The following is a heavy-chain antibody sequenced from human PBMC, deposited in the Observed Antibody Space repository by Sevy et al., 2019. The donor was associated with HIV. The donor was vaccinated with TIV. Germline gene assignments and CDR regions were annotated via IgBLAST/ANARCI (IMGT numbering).Heavy chain of an antibody. V-gene: IGHV3-9*01. CDR3: EKAVDCSGYLVLDY. CDR1: GFTFDDYA. Sequence: GGSLRLSCAASGFTFDDYAMHWVRQAPGKGLEWVSGISWNSGSIGYADSVKGRFTISRDNAKNSLYLQMNSLGAEDTALYYCEKAVDCSGYLVLDYWGQGTLVTVSS. CDR2: ISWNSGSI. J-gene: IGHJ4*02. D-gene: IGHD3-22*01.